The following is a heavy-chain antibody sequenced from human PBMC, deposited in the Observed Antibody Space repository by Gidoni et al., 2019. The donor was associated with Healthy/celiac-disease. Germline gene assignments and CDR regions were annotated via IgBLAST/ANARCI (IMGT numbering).Heavy chain of an antibody. J-gene: IGHJ4*02. CDR2: IYYSGST. V-gene: IGHV4-31*02. Sequence: WIRQHPGKGLEWIGYIYYSGSTYYNPSLKSRVTISVDTSKNQFSLKLSSVTAADTAVYYCARFYYYDSSGYYHKIDYWGQGTLVTVSS. CDR3: ARFYYYDSSGYYHKIDY. D-gene: IGHD3-22*01.